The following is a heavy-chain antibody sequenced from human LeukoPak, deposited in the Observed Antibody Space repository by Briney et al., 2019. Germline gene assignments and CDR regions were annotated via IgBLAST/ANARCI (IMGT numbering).Heavy chain of an antibody. J-gene: IGHJ5*02. D-gene: IGHD3-3*01. CDR2: IYHSGST. Sequence: SETLSLTCTVSGGSISSGGYYWSWIRQPPGKGLEWIGYIYHSGSTYYNPSLKSRVTISVDRSKNQFSLKLSSVTAADTAVYYCARGTYYDFWSGWWFDPWGQGTLVTVSS. CDR3: ARGTYYDFWSGWWFDP. CDR1: GGSISSGGYY. V-gene: IGHV4-30-2*01.